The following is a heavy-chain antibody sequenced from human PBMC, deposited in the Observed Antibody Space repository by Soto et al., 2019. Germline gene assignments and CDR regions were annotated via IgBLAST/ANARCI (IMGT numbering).Heavy chain of an antibody. D-gene: IGHD3-3*01. CDR1: GGSISSYY. Sequence: SETLSLTCTVSGGSISSYYWSWIRQPPGKGLEWIGYIYYSGSTNYNPSLKSRVTISVDTSKNQFSLKLSSVTAADTAVYYCARGGYDFWSGYYPNWFDPWGQGTLVTVSS. CDR2: IYYSGST. V-gene: IGHV4-59*01. J-gene: IGHJ5*02. CDR3: ARGGYDFWSGYYPNWFDP.